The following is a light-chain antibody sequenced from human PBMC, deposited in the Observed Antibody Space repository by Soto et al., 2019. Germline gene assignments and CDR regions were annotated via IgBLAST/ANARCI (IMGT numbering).Light chain of an antibody. V-gene: IGKV3-15*01. CDR2: GAS. J-gene: IGKJ4*01. CDR1: QSVSSK. CDR3: QQYNNLPLT. Sequence: EIVMTQSPATLSVSPGERATLSCRASQSVSSKLAWYQQKPGQSPRLLIYGASTRATGIPARFSASGSGTEFPLTISSLQSEDFAVYYCQQYNNLPLTFGGGTKVEIK.